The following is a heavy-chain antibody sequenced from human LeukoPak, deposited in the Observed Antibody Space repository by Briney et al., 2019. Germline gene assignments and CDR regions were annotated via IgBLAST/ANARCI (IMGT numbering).Heavy chain of an antibody. D-gene: IGHD3-22*01. CDR1: GFTFSSYA. J-gene: IGHJ5*02. CDR2: ISYDGSNK. Sequence: GGSLRLSCAASGFTFSSYAMHWVRQAPGKGLEWVAVISYDGSNKYYADSVKGRFTISRDNSKNTLYLQMNSLRAEDTAVYYCARSYYYDSSGYFPWGQGTLVTVSS. CDR3: ARSYYYDSSGYFP. V-gene: IGHV3-30*04.